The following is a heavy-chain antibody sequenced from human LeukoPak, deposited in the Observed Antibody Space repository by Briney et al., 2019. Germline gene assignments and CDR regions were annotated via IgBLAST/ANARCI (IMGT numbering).Heavy chain of an antibody. CDR3: AREGSPQWELPNDAFDI. J-gene: IGHJ3*02. D-gene: IGHD1-26*01. V-gene: IGHV3-20*04. Sequence: PGGSLRLSCAASGFTFDDYGMSWVRQAPGKGLEWVSGNNWNGGSTGYADSVKGRFTISRDNAKNSLYLQMNSLRAEDTALYYCAREGSPQWELPNDAFDIWGQGTMVTVSS. CDR2: NNWNGGST. CDR1: GFTFDDYG.